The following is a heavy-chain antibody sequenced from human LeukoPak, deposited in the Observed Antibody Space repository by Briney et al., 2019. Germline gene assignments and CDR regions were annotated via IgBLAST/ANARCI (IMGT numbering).Heavy chain of an antibody. CDR3: ARVGAKSSFFDY. Sequence: GGSLRLSCAASGFTFSNYWMHWFRQAPGKGLEWVSGINWNGGSTGYADSVKGRFTISRDNAKNSLYLQMNSLRAEDTALYYCARVGAKSSFFDYWGQGTLVTVSS. J-gene: IGHJ4*02. CDR2: INWNGGST. CDR1: GFTFSNYW. D-gene: IGHD1-26*01. V-gene: IGHV3-20*04.